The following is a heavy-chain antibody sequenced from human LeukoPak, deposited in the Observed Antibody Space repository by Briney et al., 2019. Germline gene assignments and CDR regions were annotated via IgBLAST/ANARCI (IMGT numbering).Heavy chain of an antibody. CDR1: GGSISSGGYY. Sequence: KTSETLSLTCNVSGGSISSGGYYWSWIRQHPGKGLEWIGYIYYSGSTYYNPSLKSRVTISVDTSKNQSSLKLSSVTAADTAVYYCARLAHNYGYYFDYWGQGTLVTVSS. CDR3: ARLAHNYGYYFDY. CDR2: IYYSGST. J-gene: IGHJ4*02. D-gene: IGHD5-18*01. V-gene: IGHV4-31*03.